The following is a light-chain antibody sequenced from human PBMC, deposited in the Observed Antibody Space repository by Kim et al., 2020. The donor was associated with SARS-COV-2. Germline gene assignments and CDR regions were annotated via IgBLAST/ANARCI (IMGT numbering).Light chain of an antibody. J-gene: IGLJ2*01. CDR2: EVH. CDR3: SSYAGRVI. Sequence: QSALTQPPSASGSPGQSVTISCTGTSSDVGGHNYVSWYQQHPGTGPKLIIFEVHKRPSGVPDRFSGSKSGNAASLTVSGLQAEDEAVYYCSSYAGRVIFGGGTQLTVL. V-gene: IGLV2-8*01. CDR1: SSDVGGHNY.